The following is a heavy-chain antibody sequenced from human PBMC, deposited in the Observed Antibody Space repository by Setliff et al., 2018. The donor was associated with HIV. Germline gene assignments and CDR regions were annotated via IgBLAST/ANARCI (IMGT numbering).Heavy chain of an antibody. CDR2: FDPDDGET. D-gene: IGHD6-25*01. Sequence: ASVKVSCKVSGYSLTELSMHWVRQAPGKGLEWMGGFDPDDGETVYVQQFQGRVTMTEDTSTDTAYMELTSLRSEDTAMYYCAPVSSGWFDPWGQGTLVTVSS. V-gene: IGHV1-24*01. CDR3: APVSSGWFDP. CDR1: GYSLTELS. J-gene: IGHJ5*02.